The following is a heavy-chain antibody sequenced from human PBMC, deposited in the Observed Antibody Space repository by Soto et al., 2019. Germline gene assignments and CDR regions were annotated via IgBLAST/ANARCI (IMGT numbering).Heavy chain of an antibody. Sequence: VKVSCQASVGPFRSYAISPVRQAPGHGLEWMGGIIPIFGTANYAQKFQGRVTITADQSTSTAYMELSRLRSEETEVYDCARGAGVAEAGIPINLDDYGRDVWGQGTTVTGSS. J-gene: IGHJ6*01. CDR2: IIPIFGTA. D-gene: IGHD6-13*01. CDR1: VGPFRSYA. CDR3: ARGAGVAEAGIPINLDDYGRDV. V-gene: IGHV1-69*13.